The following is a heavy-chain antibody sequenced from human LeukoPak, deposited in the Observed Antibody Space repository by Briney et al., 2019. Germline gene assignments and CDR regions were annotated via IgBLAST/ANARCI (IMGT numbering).Heavy chain of an antibody. CDR3: ARGIRGRRTFDY. V-gene: IGHV1-8*01. CDR2: MNPNSGNT. J-gene: IGHJ4*02. CDR1: GYTFTSYD. Sequence: ASVKVSCKASGYTFTSYDINWVRQATGQGLEWMGWMNPNSGNTGYAQKFLGRVTMTRNTSISTAYMELSSLRSEDTAVYYCARGIRGRRTFDYWGQGTLVTVSS. D-gene: IGHD3-16*01.